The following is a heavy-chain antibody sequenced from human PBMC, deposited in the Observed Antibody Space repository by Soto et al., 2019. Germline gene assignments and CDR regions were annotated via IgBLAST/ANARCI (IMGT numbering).Heavy chain of an antibody. J-gene: IGHJ4*02. CDR3: ARDEVVGYSGYDIY. CDR2: ISSSSSTI. D-gene: IGHD5-12*01. CDR1: GFTFSSYS. Sequence: EVQLVESGGGLVQPGGSLRLSCAASGFTFSSYSMNWVRQAPGKGLEWVSYISSSSSTIYYADSVKGRFTISRDNAKNSLYLQMNSLRDEDTAVYYCARDEVVGYSGYDIYWGQGTLVTVSS. V-gene: IGHV3-48*02.